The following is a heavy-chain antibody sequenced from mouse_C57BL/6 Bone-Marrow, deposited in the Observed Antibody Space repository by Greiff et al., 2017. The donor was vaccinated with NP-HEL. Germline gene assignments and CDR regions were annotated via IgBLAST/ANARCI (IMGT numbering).Heavy chain of an antibody. CDR2: ISNLAYSI. Sequence: EVKLVESGGGLVQPGGSLKLSCAASGFTFSDYGMAWVRQAPRKGPEWVAFISNLAYSIYYADTVTGRFTISRENAKNTLYLEMSSLRSEDTAMYYCARHGYYGSSYPFAYWGQGTLVTVSA. CDR1: GFTFSDYG. D-gene: IGHD1-1*01. CDR3: ARHGYYGSSYPFAY. J-gene: IGHJ3*01. V-gene: IGHV5-15*01.